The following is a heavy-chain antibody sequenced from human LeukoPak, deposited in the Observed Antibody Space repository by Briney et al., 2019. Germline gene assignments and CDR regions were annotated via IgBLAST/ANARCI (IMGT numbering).Heavy chain of an antibody. D-gene: IGHD1-26*01. CDR1: GYTFTGYY. CDR2: INPNSGGT. Sequence: ASVKVSCKASGYTFTGYYMHWVRQAPGQGLEWMGRINPNSGGTNYAQKFQGGVTMTRDTSISTAYMELSRLRSDGTAVYYCARIIVGANFDYWGQGTLVTVSS. CDR3: ARIIVGANFDY. V-gene: IGHV1-2*06. J-gene: IGHJ4*02.